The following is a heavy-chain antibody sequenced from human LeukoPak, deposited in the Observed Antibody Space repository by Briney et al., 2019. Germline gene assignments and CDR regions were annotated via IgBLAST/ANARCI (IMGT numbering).Heavy chain of an antibody. D-gene: IGHD3-10*01. J-gene: IGHJ4*02. V-gene: IGHV3-33*01. CDR3: ARASGPFDY. CDR2: IWNDGSNE. Sequence: PGGSLRLSCAASGFSFSTYGMHWVRQAPGKGLEWMAVIWNDGSNEYYADSVKGRFTISRDNPKNTLYLQMNSLRAEDTALYYCARASGPFDYWGQGTLVTVSS. CDR1: GFSFSTYG.